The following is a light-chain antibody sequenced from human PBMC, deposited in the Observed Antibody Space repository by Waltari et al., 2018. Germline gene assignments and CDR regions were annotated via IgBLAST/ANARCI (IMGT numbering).Light chain of an antibody. J-gene: IGKJ4*01. CDR2: GAS. V-gene: IGKV3-15*01. CDR1: QSVNRF. CDR3: QQYNDWPPLT. Sequence: EVVMTQSPATLSVSPGARVTLSCRASQSVNRFVAWYQQKPGQAPRLLSYGASTRATGIPARFSGSGSGTEFTLTISSLQSEDFAVYYCQQYNDWPPLTFGGGTKLEIK.